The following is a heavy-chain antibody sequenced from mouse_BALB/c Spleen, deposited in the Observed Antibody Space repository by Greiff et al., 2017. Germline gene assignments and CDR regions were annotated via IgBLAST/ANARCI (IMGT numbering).Heavy chain of an antibody. CDR1: GYTFTSYW. J-gene: IGHJ4*01. CDR3: AISGGYGGDY. D-gene: IGHD2-2*01. CDR2: IDPSDSET. V-gene: IGHV1-74*01. Sequence: VQLQQPGAELVKPGAPVKLSCKASGYTFTSYWMNWVKQRPGRGLEWIGRIDPSDSETHYNQKFKDKATLTVDKSSSTAYIQLSSLTSEDSAVYDCAISGGYGGDYWGQGTSVTVSS.